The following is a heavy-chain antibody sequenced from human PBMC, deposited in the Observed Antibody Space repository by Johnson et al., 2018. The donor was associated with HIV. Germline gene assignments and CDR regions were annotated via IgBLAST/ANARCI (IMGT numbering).Heavy chain of an antibody. CDR2: IRSKAYGGTT. D-gene: IGHD6-19*01. J-gene: IGHJ3*02. CDR3: TRDFSSGWYSARVAFDI. V-gene: IGHV3-49*04. Sequence: LVESGGGLVQPGRSLRLSCTTSGFTFGDYAMNWVRQAPGTGLEWVGFIRSKAYGGTTQYAASVKGRFTISRDDSKSIAYLQMNSLKTEDTAVYYCTRDFSSGWYSARVAFDIWGQGTRVTVSS. CDR1: GFTFGDYA.